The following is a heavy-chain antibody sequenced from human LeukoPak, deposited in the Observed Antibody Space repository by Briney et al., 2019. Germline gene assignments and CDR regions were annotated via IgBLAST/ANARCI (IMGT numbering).Heavy chain of an antibody. J-gene: IGHJ4*02. CDR3: ARGVELHYFDY. CDR2: IYYSGST. CDR1: GTSISSYY. D-gene: IGHD1-7*01. V-gene: IGHV4-59*01. Sequence: KPSETLSLTCTVSGTSISSYYWSWIRQPPGKGLEWIGYIYYSGSTNYNPSLKSRVTISVDTSKNQFSLKLSSVTAADTAVYYCARGVELHYFDYWGQGTLVTVSS.